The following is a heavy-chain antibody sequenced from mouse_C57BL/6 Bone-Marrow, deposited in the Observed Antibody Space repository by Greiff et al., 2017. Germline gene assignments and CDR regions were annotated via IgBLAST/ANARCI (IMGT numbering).Heavy chain of an antibody. CDR2: ISYDGSN. CDR3: AMGFAY. D-gene: IGHD1-1*02. J-gene: IGHJ3*01. CDR1: GYSITSGYY. Sequence: EESGPGLVKPSQSLSLTCSVTGYSITSGYYWNWIRQFPGNKLEWMGYISYDGSNNYNPSLKNRISITRDTSKNQFFLKLNSVTTEDTATYYCAMGFAYWGQGTLVTVSA. V-gene: IGHV3-6*01.